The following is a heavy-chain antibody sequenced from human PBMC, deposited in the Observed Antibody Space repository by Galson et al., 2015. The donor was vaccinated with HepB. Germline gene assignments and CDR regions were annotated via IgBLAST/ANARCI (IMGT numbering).Heavy chain of an antibody. CDR1: GFSFSSYG. D-gene: IGHD6-13*01. J-gene: IGHJ4*02. CDR2: IWSDGSDK. Sequence: SLRLSCAASGFSFSSYGMHWVRQAPGKGLEWVAVIWSDGSDKYYADSVKGRFTISRDNSKNTLYLQMNSLRAEDTAVYYCLRLGDLSGYSSSWGQGTLVTVSS. CDR3: LRLGDLSGYSSS. V-gene: IGHV3-33*03.